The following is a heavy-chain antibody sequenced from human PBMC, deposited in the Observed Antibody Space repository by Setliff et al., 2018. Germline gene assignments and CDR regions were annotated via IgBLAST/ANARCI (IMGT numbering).Heavy chain of an antibody. CDR3: ARDSPEMVAPPAAHCFDP. V-gene: IGHV1-18*01. CDR2: ISAYNGDT. Sequence: GASVKVSCKASGYTFTKYGINWVRQAPGQRLEWVGWISAYNGDTNYAQKSQGRATMTTDRSTSTAYMELRSLRSDDTAVYYCARDSPEMVAPPAAHCFDPWGQGTLVTVSS. J-gene: IGHJ5*02. D-gene: IGHD2-15*01. CDR1: GYTFTKYG.